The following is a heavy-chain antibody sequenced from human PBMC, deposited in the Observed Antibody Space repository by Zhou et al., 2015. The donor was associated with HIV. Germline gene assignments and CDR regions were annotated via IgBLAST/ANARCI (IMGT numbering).Heavy chain of an antibody. V-gene: IGHV3-7*01. D-gene: IGHD3-22*01. CDR2: IKQEGTET. J-gene: IGHJ4*02. Sequence: EVHLVESGGGLVQPGGSLRLSCVGSGFTFRSYWMSWVRQVSGKGLEWVANIKQEGTETYYMDSVMGRFTISRDNAKNSVYLQMNSLRVEDTAVYYCARWSVKGGNYEGVHYWGQGIMVTVSS. CDR3: ARWSVKGGNYEGVHY. CDR1: GFTFRSYW.